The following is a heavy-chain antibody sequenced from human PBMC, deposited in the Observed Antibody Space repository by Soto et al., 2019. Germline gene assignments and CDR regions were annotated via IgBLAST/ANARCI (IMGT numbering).Heavy chain of an antibody. V-gene: IGHV1-18*01. CDR1: GYTFTIYG. J-gene: IGHJ4*02. Sequence: QVQLVQSGAEVKKHGASVKVSCKASGYTFTIYGISWVRQAPGQGLEWIGWISAYNGNTHYAQKLQGRVTMTTDTTTSTAYMELRSLRSDDTAVYYCARMIPYYYDRSGYYEVDYWGQGTLFTVSS. CDR2: ISAYNGNT. CDR3: ARMIPYYYDRSGYYEVDY. D-gene: IGHD3-22*01.